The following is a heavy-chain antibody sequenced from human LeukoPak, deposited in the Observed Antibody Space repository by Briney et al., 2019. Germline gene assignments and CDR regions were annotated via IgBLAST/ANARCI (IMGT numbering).Heavy chain of an antibody. J-gene: IGHJ3*02. CDR1: GGSISSGGYY. CDR2: IYYSGST. D-gene: IGHD2-15*01. CDR3: ARTRGWSTHLDI. Sequence: SQTLSLTCTVSGGSISSGGYYWSWIRQHPGKALAWIGYIYYSGSTYYNPSLKSRVTISVDTSKNQFSLKLSSVTAADTAVYYCARTRGWSTHLDIWGQGTMVTVSS. V-gene: IGHV4-31*03.